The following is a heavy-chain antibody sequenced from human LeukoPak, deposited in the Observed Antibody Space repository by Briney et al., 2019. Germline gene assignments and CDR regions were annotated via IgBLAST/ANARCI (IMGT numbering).Heavy chain of an antibody. CDR1: GYTFTAYN. CDR3: ARIPLGIGDY. J-gene: IGHJ4*02. V-gene: IGHV1-2*02. D-gene: IGHD7-27*01. CDR2: INPNSGGT. Sequence: ASVKVSCTASGYTFTAYNMHWVRQAPGQGLEWMGWINPNSGGTSYAQKFQGRVTMTRDTSISTAYMELSRLRSDDTAVYYCARIPLGIGDYWGQGTLVTVSS.